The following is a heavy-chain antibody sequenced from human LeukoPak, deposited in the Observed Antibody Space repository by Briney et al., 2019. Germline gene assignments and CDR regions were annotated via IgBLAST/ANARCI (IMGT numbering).Heavy chain of an antibody. V-gene: IGHV1-18*01. CDR1: GYTFTSYG. CDR2: ISAYNGNT. J-gene: IGHJ6*03. D-gene: IGHD3-10*01. Sequence: ASVKVSCKASGYTFTSYGISWVRQAPGQGLEWMGWISAYNGNTNYAQKLQGRVTMTTDTSTSTAYMELRSLRSDDTAVYYCARAALDYYGSGSYQDYYYMDVWGKGTTVTISS. CDR3: ARAALDYYGSGSYQDYYYMDV.